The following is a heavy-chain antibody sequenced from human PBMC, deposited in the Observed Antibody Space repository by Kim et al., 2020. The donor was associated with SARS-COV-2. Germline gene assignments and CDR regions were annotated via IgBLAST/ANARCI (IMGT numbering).Heavy chain of an antibody. CDR1: GGSISSGGYS. CDR2: IYYSGST. CDR3: AGQPGGSGSYYKDYYYGMDV. V-gene: IGHV4-30-2*01. D-gene: IGHD3-10*01. J-gene: IGHJ6*02. Sequence: SETLSLTCAVSGGSISSGGYSWSWIRQPPGKGLEWIGYIYYSGSTYYNPSLKSRVTIAVDRSKNQFSLKLSSVTAADTAVYYCAGQPGGSGSYYKDYYYGMDVWGQGTPVTVSS.